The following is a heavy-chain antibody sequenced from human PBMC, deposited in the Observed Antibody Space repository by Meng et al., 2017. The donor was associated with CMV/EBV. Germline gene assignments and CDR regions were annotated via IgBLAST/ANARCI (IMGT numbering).Heavy chain of an antibody. D-gene: IGHD3-3*01. V-gene: IGHV4-39*07. CDR1: GGSSSSSSYY. Sequence: QLQLKEPGPGLVKPSEPLALTCTVSGGSSSSSSYYWGWIRQPPGKGLEWIGSIYYSGSTYYNPSLKSRVTISVDTSKNQFSLKLSSVTAADTAVYYCASRITIFGVVTAFDPWGQGTLVTVSS. CDR3: ASRITIFGVVTAFDP. CDR2: IYYSGST. J-gene: IGHJ5*02.